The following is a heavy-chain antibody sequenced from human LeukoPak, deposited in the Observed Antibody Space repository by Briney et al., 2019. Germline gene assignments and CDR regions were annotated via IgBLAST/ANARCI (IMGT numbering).Heavy chain of an antibody. CDR1: GGSFSGYY. Sequence: PSETLSLTCAVYGGSFSGYYWSWIRQPPGKGLEWIGEINHSGSTNYNPSLKSRVTISVDTSKNQFSLKMSSVTAADTAVYYCAGGMAPGIAAPGDYWGQGTLVTVSS. CDR3: AGGMAPGIAAPGDY. J-gene: IGHJ4*02. D-gene: IGHD6-13*01. CDR2: INHSGST. V-gene: IGHV4-34*01.